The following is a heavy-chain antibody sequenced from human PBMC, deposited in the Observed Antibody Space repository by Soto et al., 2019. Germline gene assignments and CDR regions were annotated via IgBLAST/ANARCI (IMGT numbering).Heavy chain of an antibody. V-gene: IGHV1-8*01. J-gene: IGHJ4*02. CDR2: MNPNSGNT. CDR1: GYTFTSYD. CDR3: ARGPLLSMATGFDY. Sequence: ASVKVSCKASGYTFTSYDINWVRQATGQGLEWMGWMNPNSGNTGYAQKFQGRVTMTRNTSISTAYMELSSLRSEDTAVYYCARGPLLSMATGFDYWGQGTLVTVSS. D-gene: IGHD3-10*01.